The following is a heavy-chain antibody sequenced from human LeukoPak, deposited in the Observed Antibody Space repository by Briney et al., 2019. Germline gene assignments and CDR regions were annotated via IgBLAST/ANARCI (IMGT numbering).Heavy chain of an antibody. Sequence: SETLSLTCSVSGGSICSTSYYWGWIRQPPGKGLEWIGNIYFTGSTYYNPSLKSRVTISVDTSKNQFSLNLTSVTAADTAEYYCARRSIAVAGDAYYYGMDVCGQGTTVTVSS. CDR3: ARRSIAVAGDAYYYGMDV. V-gene: IGHV4-39*01. CDR2: IYFTGST. D-gene: IGHD6-19*01. J-gene: IGHJ6*02. CDR1: GGSICSTSYY.